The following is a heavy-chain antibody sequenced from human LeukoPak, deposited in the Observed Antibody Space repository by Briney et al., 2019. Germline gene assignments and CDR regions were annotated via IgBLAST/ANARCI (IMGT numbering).Heavy chain of an antibody. CDR1: GFTFSTYE. Sequence: GGSLRLSCTASGFTFSTYEMHWVRQGRGKGLEWVSVIGITGNTYYLASVKGRFAISRENAKNSLYLQMNSLRAGDTAVYYCARDLGTGSAYTNRFDLWGQGTLVTVSS. CDR3: ARDLGTGSAYTNRFDL. D-gene: IGHD3-22*01. CDR2: IGITGNT. J-gene: IGHJ5*02. V-gene: IGHV3-13*01.